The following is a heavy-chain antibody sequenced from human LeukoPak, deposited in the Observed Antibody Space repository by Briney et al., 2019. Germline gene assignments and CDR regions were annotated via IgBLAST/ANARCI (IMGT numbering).Heavy chain of an antibody. J-gene: IGHJ3*02. CDR1: GFTFSTYG. V-gene: IGHV3-30*18. CDR3: AKDRPDYGDYLDAFDI. CDR2: ISYDGSNK. Sequence: GGSLRLSCAASGFTFSTYGMHWVRQAPGKGLEWVAVISYDGSNKYYTDSVKGRFTISRDNSKNTLYLQMNSLRVEDTAVYYCAKDRPDYGDYLDAFDIWGQGTMVTVSS. D-gene: IGHD4-17*01.